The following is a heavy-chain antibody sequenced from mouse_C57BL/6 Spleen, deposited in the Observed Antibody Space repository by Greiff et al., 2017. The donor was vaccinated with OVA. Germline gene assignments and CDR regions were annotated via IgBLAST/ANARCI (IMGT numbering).Heavy chain of an antibody. CDR2: ISSGGDYI. CDR1: GFTFSSYA. V-gene: IGHV5-9-1*02. D-gene: IGHD1-1*01. CDR3: TRNYYGSRSYFDY. Sequence: EVKVVESGEGLVKPGGSLKLSCAASGFTFSSYAMSWVRQTPEKRLEWVAYISSGGDYIYYADTVKGRFTISRDNARNTLYLQMSSLKSEDTAMYYCTRNYYGSRSYFDYWGQGTTLTVSS. J-gene: IGHJ2*01.